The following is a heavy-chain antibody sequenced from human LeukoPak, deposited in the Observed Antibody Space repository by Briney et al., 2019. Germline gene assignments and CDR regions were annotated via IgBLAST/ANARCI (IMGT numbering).Heavy chain of an antibody. J-gene: IGHJ4*02. CDR1: VYCFTDYY. CDR2: INPETGRT. Sequence: SGVNVSHLPSVYCFTDYYIHWVPPAPGQGREWVGLINPETGRTQYAPDFQGGVTMTRDTSVTTAYMEMSSLRSDDTALYSCARGVGIPDPRYFDFWGQGSLVTVSS. V-gene: IGHV1-2*06. CDR3: ARGVGIPDPRYFDF.